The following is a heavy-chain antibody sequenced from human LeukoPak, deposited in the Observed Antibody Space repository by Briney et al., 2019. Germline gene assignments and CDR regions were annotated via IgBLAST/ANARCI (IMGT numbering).Heavy chain of an antibody. CDR3: ASYGNYYDSSDY. V-gene: IGHV3-30-3*01. CDR1: GFTFSSYA. Sequence: GGSLRLSCAASGFTFSSYAMHWVSQAPGKGLEWVAVISYDGSNKYYADSVKGRFTISRDNSKNTLYLQMNSLRAEDTAVYYCASYGNYYDSSDYWGQGTLVTVSS. CDR2: ISYDGSNK. D-gene: IGHD3-22*01. J-gene: IGHJ4*02.